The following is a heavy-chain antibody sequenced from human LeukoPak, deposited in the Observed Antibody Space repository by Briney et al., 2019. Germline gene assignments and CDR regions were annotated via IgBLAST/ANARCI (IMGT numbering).Heavy chain of an antibody. J-gene: IGHJ4*02. CDR1: GGSVSSTNW. D-gene: IGHD6-25*01. V-gene: IGHV4-4*02. Sequence: PSETLSLTCGVSGGSVSSTNWGAWIRQPPGKGLGGIGEVHLDGRTNFNPSLKSRLTMSVDPSENHVSLKLTSVTAADTAVYYCAREGGFYRPLDYSGQGALVTVSS. CDR3: AREGGFYRPLDY. CDR2: VHLDGRT.